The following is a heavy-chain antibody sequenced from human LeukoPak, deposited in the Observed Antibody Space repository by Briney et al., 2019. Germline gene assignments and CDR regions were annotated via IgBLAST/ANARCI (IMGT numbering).Heavy chain of an antibody. CDR1: GGSISSSY. D-gene: IGHD3/OR15-3a*01. V-gene: IGHV4-59*12. CDR2: IYYSGST. Sequence: SETLSLTCTVSGGSISSSYWSWIRQPPGQGLEWIGSIYYSGSTYYNPSLKSRVTISVDTSKNQFSLKLSSVTAADTAVYYCASLGLSYYFDYWGQGTLVTVSS. CDR3: ASLGLSYYFDY. J-gene: IGHJ4*02.